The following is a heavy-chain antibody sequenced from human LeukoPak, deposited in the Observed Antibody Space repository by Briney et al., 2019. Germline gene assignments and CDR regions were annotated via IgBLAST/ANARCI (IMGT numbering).Heavy chain of an antibody. V-gene: IGHV4-34*01. Sequence: PSETLSLTCAVYGGSFSGHYWSWIRQPPGKGLEWIGEINHSGSTNYNPPLKSRVTISVDTSKNQFSLKLSSVTAADTAVYYCARGEIAARPLYFDYWGQGTLVTVSS. D-gene: IGHD6-6*01. CDR1: GGSFSGHY. J-gene: IGHJ4*02. CDR2: INHSGST. CDR3: ARGEIAARPLYFDY.